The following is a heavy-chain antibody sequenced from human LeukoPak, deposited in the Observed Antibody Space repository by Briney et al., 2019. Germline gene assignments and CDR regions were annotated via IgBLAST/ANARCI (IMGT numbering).Heavy chain of an antibody. CDR3: STSYYGSGSHEQQH. J-gene: IGHJ1*01. CDR2: IRSKAYGGTT. Sequence: PGRSLRLACTASGFTLGDYAMSWFRQAPGKRKEWVGFIRSKAYGGTTEYAASVKGRFTISRDNSKSISYLQMNSLKTEDTAVYYCSTSYYGSGSHEQQHWGQGTLVTVSS. V-gene: IGHV3-49*03. D-gene: IGHD3-10*01. CDR1: GFTLGDYA.